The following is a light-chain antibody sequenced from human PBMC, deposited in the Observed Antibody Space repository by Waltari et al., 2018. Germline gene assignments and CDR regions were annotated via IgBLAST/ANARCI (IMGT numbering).Light chain of an antibody. Sequence: DIQLTQSPYSLSASVGDRVTITCRASQSISNYLNWYQQKPGKAPKVVISAASSLQSGVPSRFSGSGSGTAFTLTISSLQPEDFATYYCQQCYSTPLTFGGGTKVE. CDR2: AAS. J-gene: IGKJ4*01. V-gene: IGKV1-39*01. CDR3: QQCYSTPLT. CDR1: QSISNY.